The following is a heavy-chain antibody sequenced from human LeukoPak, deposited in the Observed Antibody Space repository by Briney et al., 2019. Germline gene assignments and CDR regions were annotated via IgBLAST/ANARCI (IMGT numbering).Heavy chain of an antibody. CDR1: GGSISSSSYY. J-gene: IGHJ3*02. V-gene: IGHV4-39*07. Sequence: SETLSLTCTVSGGSISSSSYYWGWIRQPPGKGLEWIGSIYYSGSTYYNPSLKSRVTISVDTSKNQFSLKLSSVTAADTAVYYCARMAAYCGGDCPPRGAFDIWGQGTMVTVSS. CDR2: IYYSGST. CDR3: ARMAAYCGGDCPPRGAFDI. D-gene: IGHD2-21*01.